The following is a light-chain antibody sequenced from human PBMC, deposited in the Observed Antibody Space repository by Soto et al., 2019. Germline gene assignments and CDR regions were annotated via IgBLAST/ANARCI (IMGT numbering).Light chain of an antibody. CDR2: KAS. CDR3: QQYHIYSGT. Sequence: DIQMTQSPSTLSASVGDRVTITCRASQTIDSWLAWYQQRPGKPPNLLIYKASTLASGDPSRFSGSGSGTEFTLTIISLQPDDFATYYCQQYHIYSGTFGQGTKVEIK. CDR1: QTIDSW. J-gene: IGKJ1*01. V-gene: IGKV1-5*03.